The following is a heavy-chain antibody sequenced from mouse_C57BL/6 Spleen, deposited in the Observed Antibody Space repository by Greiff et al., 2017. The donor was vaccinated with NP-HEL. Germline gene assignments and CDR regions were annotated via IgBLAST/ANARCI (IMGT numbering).Heavy chain of an antibody. CDR3: ARSGDDGYYVYFDY. CDR2: IDPNSGGT. V-gene: IGHV1-72*01. D-gene: IGHD2-3*01. J-gene: IGHJ2*01. CDR1: GYTFTSYW. Sequence: VQLQHPGAELVKPGASVKMSCKASGYTFTSYWITWVKQRPGQGLEWIGRIDPNSGGTKYNEKFKSKATLTVDKPSSTAYMQLSSLTSEDSAVYYCARSGDDGYYVYFDYWGQGTTLTVSS.